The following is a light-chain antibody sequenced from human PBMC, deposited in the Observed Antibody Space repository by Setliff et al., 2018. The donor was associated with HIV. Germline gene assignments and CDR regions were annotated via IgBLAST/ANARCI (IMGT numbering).Light chain of an antibody. Sequence: FMLTQPPSVSASPGKTVTISCTRSGGSIASDFVQWFQQRPGNPPTTLIYENKERPSGVPDRFSGSIDSSSNSASLTISGLKTEDEADYYCQSYDDDIRGVFGGGTKVTVL. V-gene: IGLV6-57*01. CDR2: ENK. CDR1: GGSIASDF. J-gene: IGLJ3*02. CDR3: QSYDDDIRGV.